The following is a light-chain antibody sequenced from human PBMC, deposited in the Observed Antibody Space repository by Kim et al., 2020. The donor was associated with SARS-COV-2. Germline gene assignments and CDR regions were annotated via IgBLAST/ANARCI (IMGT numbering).Light chain of an antibody. Sequence: SVSQGQTASITCSREKLGDKSVCWYQQKTGQSPLLVIFQNTKRPAGIPERFSGSNSGNTATLIISGTQAMDEADYYCQAWDNNSGVFGTGTKVTVL. CDR1: KLGDKS. J-gene: IGLJ1*01. CDR3: QAWDNNSGV. V-gene: IGLV3-1*01. CDR2: QNT.